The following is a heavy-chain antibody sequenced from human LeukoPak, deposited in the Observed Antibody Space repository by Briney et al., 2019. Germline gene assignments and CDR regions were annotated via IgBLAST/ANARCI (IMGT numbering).Heavy chain of an antibody. CDR3: ATTDYGDYLSYFDY. V-gene: IGHV3-21*01. CDR2: IISSISYI. CDR1: GFTFSSYS. J-gene: IGHJ4*02. Sequence: PGGSLRLSCAASGFTFSSYSMNWVRQAPGKGLEWVSSIISSISYIYYADSVKGRFTISRDNAKNSLYLQMNSLRAEDTAVYYCATTDYGDYLSYFDYWGQGTLVTVSS. D-gene: IGHD4-17*01.